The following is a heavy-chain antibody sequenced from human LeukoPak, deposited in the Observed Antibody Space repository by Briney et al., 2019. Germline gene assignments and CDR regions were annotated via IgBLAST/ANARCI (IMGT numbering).Heavy chain of an antibody. D-gene: IGHD1-26*01. V-gene: IGHV4-39*01. CDR1: GGSISSSTYY. CDR3: AKSGGSGLIDY. J-gene: IGHJ4*02. CDR2: IYYSGST. Sequence: SETLSLTCTVSGGSISSSTYYWGWIRQPPGKGLEWIGSIYYSGSTYYNPSLKSRVTISVDTSKNQFSLKLSSVTAADTAVYYCAKSGGSGLIDYWGQGTLVTVSS.